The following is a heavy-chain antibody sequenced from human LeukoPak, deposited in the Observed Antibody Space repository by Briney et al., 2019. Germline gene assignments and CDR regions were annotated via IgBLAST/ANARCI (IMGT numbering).Heavy chain of an antibody. CDR3: ARHPGRYATSDY. V-gene: IGHV5-51*01. D-gene: IGHD3-9*01. J-gene: IGHJ4*02. CDR1: GYTFTDYW. Sequence: GESLKISCKGSGYTFTDYWIGWVRQMPGKSLEYMGVIYPGDSDTRYSPSFQGQVSISADKSISTAYLQWSSLKASDTAIYYCARHPGRYATSDYWGQGTLVTASS. CDR2: IYPGDSDT.